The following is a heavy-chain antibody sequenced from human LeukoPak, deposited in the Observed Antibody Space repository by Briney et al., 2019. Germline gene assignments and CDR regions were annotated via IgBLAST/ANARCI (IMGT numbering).Heavy chain of an antibody. V-gene: IGHV4-59*08. CDR2: IHYSGST. J-gene: IGHJ3*02. CDR3: ARLAYYYDSSGYHDPFDI. Sequence: PSETLSLTCTVSGGSISSYYWSWIRQPPGKGLEWIGYIHYSGSTNYNPSLKSRVTISVDTSKNQFSLKLSSVTPADTAVYYCARLAYYYDSSGYHDPFDIWGQGTMVTVSS. D-gene: IGHD3-22*01. CDR1: GGSISSYY.